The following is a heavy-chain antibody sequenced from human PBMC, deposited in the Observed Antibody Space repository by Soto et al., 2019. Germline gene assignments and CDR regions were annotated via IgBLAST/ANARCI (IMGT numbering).Heavy chain of an antibody. CDR3: ASIGVYYYYGMDV. Sequence: SETLSLTCTVSGGSISSSSYYWGWIRQPPGKGLEWIGSIYYSGSTYYNPSLKSRVTISVDTSKNQFSLKPSSVTAADTAVYYWASIGVYYYYGMDVWGQGTTVTVSS. J-gene: IGHJ6*02. D-gene: IGHD2-21*01. CDR1: GGSISSSSYY. V-gene: IGHV4-39*01. CDR2: IYYSGST.